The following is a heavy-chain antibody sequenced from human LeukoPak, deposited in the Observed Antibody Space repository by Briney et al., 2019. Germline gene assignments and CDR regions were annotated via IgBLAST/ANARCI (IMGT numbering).Heavy chain of an antibody. V-gene: IGHV3-72*01. Sequence: GGSLRLSCAASGFTFSDHHMDWVRQAPGEGLEWVARIRNKANRYTTEYAASVKGRFTISRDDSENSLYLQMDSLKTEDTAVYYCARETGSGYGMDVWGQGTTVTVSS. J-gene: IGHJ6*02. D-gene: IGHD3-10*01. CDR1: GFTFSDHH. CDR2: IRNKANRYTT. CDR3: ARETGSGYGMDV.